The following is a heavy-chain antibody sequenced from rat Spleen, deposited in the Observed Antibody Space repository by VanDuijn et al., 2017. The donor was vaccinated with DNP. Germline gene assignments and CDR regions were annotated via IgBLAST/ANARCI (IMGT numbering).Heavy chain of an antibody. CDR3: TRGANWEGNWFAY. D-gene: IGHD5-1*01. CDR1: GFTFSNFP. J-gene: IGHJ3*01. CDR2: ISSSGGST. Sequence: EVQLVESGGGLVQPGRSMKLSCAASGFTFSNFPMAWVRQTPTQGLEWVAAISSSGGSTYYRDSVKGRFTISRDNAKSTLYLQMDSLRSEATATYYCTRGANWEGNWFAYWGQGTLVTVSS. V-gene: IGHV5-46*01.